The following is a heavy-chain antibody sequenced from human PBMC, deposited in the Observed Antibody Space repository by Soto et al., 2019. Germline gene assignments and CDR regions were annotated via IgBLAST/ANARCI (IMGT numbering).Heavy chain of an antibody. D-gene: IGHD4-4*01. V-gene: IGHV4-31*03. CDR3: ATNYAYYYYYGMDV. CDR2: IYYSGSS. CDR1: GGSISSGGYY. Sequence: KTSETLSLACTVSGGSISSGGYYWSWIRQHPGKGLEWIGYIYYSGSSYYNPSLKSRVTISVDTSKNQFSLKLSSVTAADTAVYYCATNYAYYYYYGMDVWGQGTTVTVSS. J-gene: IGHJ6*02.